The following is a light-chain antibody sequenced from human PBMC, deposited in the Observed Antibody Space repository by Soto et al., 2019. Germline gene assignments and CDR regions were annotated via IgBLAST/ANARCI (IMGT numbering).Light chain of an antibody. CDR3: QQLNSYPRT. CDR2: AAS. Sequence: DIPMTQSPSTLSGSVGDRVTITCRASQTISSWLAWYQQKPGKAPKLLIYAASTLQSGVPSRFSGSGSGTEFTLTISSLQPEDFATYYCQQLNSYPRTFGQGTKADIK. CDR1: QTISSW. J-gene: IGKJ1*01. V-gene: IGKV1-9*01.